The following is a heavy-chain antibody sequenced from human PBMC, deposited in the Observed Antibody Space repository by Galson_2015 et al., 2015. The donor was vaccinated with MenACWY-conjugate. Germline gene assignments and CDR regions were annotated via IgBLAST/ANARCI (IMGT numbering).Heavy chain of an antibody. D-gene: IGHD6-6*01. CDR2: ISSSSSYT. V-gene: IGHV3-11*06. Sequence: SLRLSCAASGFTFSDYYMSWIRQAPGKGLEWVSYISSSSSYTNYADSVKGRFTISRDNAKNSLYLQMNSLRAEDTAVYYCARGFLGGIAARPNWSDPWGQGTLVTVSS. CDR3: ARGFLGGIAARPNWSDP. CDR1: GFTFSDYY. J-gene: IGHJ5*02.